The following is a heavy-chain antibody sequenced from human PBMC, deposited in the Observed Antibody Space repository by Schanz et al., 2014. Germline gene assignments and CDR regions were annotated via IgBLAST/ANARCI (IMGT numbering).Heavy chain of an antibody. D-gene: IGHD6-25*01. V-gene: IGHV1-69*04. J-gene: IGHJ5*02. CDR2: IIPILGIA. Sequence: QVQLVQSGGEMKKPGSSVKVSCKASGGTFSSFGINWVRQAPGQGLEWMGRIIPILGIANYAQKFQGRVTITADTSTNTAYMELSSLASEDTAVYYCARGQRRTIGRPFGPWGQGTLVTVSS. CDR1: GGTFSSFG. CDR3: ARGQRRTIGRPFGP.